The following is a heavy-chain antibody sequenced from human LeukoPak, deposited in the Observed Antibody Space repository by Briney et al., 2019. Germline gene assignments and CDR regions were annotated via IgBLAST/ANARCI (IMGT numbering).Heavy chain of an antibody. CDR2: VSSSASYT. Sequence: GGSLRLSCAASGFTFSDYYKRWIRQAPGKGLEWVSYVSSSASYTIYADSVKGRFTISRDNAKNSLYLQMNSLRAEDTAVYYCARLKYGSPQHWGQGTLVTVSS. V-gene: IGHV3-11*06. D-gene: IGHD1-26*01. CDR1: GFTFSDYY. J-gene: IGHJ1*01. CDR3: ARLKYGSPQH.